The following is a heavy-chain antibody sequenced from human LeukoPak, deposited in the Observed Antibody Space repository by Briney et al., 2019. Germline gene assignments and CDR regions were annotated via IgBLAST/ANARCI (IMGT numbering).Heavy chain of an antibody. CDR2: IYHSGST. CDR3: ARGFSSGYCSGGSCYGDAGWFDP. CDR1: GASINSGTYY. J-gene: IGHJ5*02. Sequence: NPSQTPSLTCTVSGASINSGTYYWTWLRQHPGKGLEWIGYIYHSGSTYHNPSLSSRLTISIDTSKNQFSLKLSSVTAADTAVYYCARGFSSGYCSGGSCYGDAGWFDPWGQGTQVTVSS. V-gene: IGHV4-31*03. D-gene: IGHD2-15*01.